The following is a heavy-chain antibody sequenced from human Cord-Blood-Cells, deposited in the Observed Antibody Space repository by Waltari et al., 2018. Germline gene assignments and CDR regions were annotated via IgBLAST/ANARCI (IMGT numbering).Heavy chain of an antibody. D-gene: IGHD3-22*01. CDR1: GFTFSSYW. CDR3: ARGAVFTMIVVRGYAFDI. J-gene: IGHJ3*02. V-gene: IGHV3-7*01. CDR2: IKQDGSGK. Sequence: EVQLVESGGGLVQPGGSLRLSCAASGFTFSSYWMSWVRQAPGKGLEWVANIKQDGSGKYCVDAGKGRFTISRDNAKNSLYLQMNSLRAEGTAVYYCARGAVFTMIVVRGYAFDIWGQGTMVTVSS.